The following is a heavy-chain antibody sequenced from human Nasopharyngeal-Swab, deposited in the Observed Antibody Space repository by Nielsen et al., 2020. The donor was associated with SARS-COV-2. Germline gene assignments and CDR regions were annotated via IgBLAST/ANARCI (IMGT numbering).Heavy chain of an antibody. D-gene: IGHD5-12*01. Sequence: GGSLRLSCAASGFTFRSYAISWVRQAPGKGLEWVSVISGSGGSTYYADSVRGRFTISRDNSKNTLNLQMNNLRAEDTAIYYCAKDRDSGDDSEEYYHYYGMDVWGQGAPVTVSS. CDR3: AKDRDSGDDSEEYYHYYGMDV. CDR2: ISGSGGST. V-gene: IGHV3-23*01. CDR1: GFTFRSYA. J-gene: IGHJ6*02.